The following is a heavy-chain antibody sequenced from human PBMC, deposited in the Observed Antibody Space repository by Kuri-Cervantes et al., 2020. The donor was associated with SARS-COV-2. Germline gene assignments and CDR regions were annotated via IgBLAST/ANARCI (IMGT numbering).Heavy chain of an antibody. Sequence: SDTLSLTVSVSGGAISSSGHYWGWVRQPPGKGLEWIGSIYFSGSTYYTPSLKSRVTISVDTSANQFSLKLTSVTATDTAVYYCGRQASDWHIDYWGQGTLVTVSS. D-gene: IGHD3-9*01. CDR3: GRQASDWHIDY. CDR1: GGAISSSGHY. V-gene: IGHV4-39*01. CDR2: IYFSGST. J-gene: IGHJ4*02.